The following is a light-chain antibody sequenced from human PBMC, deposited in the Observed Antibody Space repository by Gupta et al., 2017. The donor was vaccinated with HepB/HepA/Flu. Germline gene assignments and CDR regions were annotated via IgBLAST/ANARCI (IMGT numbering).Light chain of an antibody. CDR2: DAS. V-gene: IGKV3-11*01. Sequence: DIVLTQSPANLSLSPGEGATLSCRASQSVSIYFAWYQQKPDQAPRLLTYDASNSTTSIPANFSSRGAATDFSLTISSREPEDSAVYYCQQRSSWPFTFGRGTKVEIK. CDR1: QSVSIY. J-gene: IGKJ4*01. CDR3: QQRSSWPFT.